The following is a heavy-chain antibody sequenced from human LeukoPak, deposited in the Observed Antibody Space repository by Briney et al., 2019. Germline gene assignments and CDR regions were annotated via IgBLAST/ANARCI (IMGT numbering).Heavy chain of an antibody. CDR1: GFTFDDYA. J-gene: IGHJ6*02. CDR3: AKDLGRGYYYGMDV. Sequence: GRSLRLSCAASGFTFDDYAMHWVRQAPGKGLEWVSGISWNSGSIGYADSAKGRFTISRDNAKNSLYLQMNSLRAEDTALYYCAKDLGRGYYYGMDVWGQGTTVTVSS. V-gene: IGHV3-9*01. CDR2: ISWNSGSI.